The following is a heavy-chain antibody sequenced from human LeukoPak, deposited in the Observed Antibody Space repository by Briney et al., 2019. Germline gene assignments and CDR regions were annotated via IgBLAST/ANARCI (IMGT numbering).Heavy chain of an antibody. J-gene: IGHJ4*02. CDR1: GFTFSSYA. Sequence: PGGSLRLSCAASGFTFSSYAMSWVRQAPGKGLEWVSAISGSGGSTYYADSVKGRFTISRDNSKNTLYLQMNSPRAEDTAVYYCAKDLGYYDSSGYQTGFDYWGQGTLVTVSS. D-gene: IGHD3-22*01. CDR2: ISGSGGST. V-gene: IGHV3-23*01. CDR3: AKDLGYYDSSGYQTGFDY.